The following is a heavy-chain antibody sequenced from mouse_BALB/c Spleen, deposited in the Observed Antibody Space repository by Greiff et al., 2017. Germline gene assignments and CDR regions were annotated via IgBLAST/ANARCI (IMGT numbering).Heavy chain of an antibody. V-gene: IGHV5-6-2*01. CDR2: INSNGGST. CDR3: ARHITLLDAMDY. J-gene: IGHJ4*01. Sequence: DVHLVESGGGLVKLGGSLKLSCAASGFTFSSYYMSWVRQTPEKRLELVAAINSNGGSTYYPDTVKGRFTISRDNAKNTLYLQMSSLKSEDTALYYCARHITLLDAMDYWGQGTSVTVSS. CDR1: GFTFSSYY. D-gene: IGHD1-1*01.